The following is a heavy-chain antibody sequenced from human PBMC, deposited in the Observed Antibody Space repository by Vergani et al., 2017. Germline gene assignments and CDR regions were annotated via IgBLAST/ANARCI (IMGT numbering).Heavy chain of an antibody. Sequence: QVQLVPSGAEVKKPGASVKVSCKASGYTFTSYAMHWVRQAPGQRLEWMGWINAGNGNTKYSQKFQGRVTMTADESTSTAYMELSSLRSEDTAVYYCARDLGGTYGGYALDYFDYWGQGTLVTVSS. CDR1: GYTFTSYA. J-gene: IGHJ4*02. V-gene: IGHV1-3*01. CDR3: ARDLGGTYGGYALDYFDY. CDR2: INAGNGNT. D-gene: IGHD5-12*01.